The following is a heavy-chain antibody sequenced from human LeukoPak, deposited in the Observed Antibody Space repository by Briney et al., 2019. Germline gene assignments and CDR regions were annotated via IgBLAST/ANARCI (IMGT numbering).Heavy chain of an antibody. V-gene: IGHV4-4*07. J-gene: IGHJ4*02. D-gene: IGHD6-13*01. CDR1: GGSISSYY. Sequence: SETLSLTCTVSGGSISSYYWSWIRQPARKGLEWIGRIYSTGSTNYNPSLKSRVTMSVDTSKNQFSLRLRSVTAADTAVYYCARQIASAGTAGFDFWGQGALVTVSS. CDR2: IYSTGST. CDR3: ARQIASAGTAGFDF.